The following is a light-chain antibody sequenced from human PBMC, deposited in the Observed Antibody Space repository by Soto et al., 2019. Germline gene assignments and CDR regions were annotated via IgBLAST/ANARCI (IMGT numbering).Light chain of an antibody. J-gene: IGKJ1*01. CDR3: QQSYSTPWT. V-gene: IGKV1-39*01. Sequence: DIQMTQSPSSLSASEGDRVTINCRASQSISSFLNWYQQKPGKAPKVLIYGASTLKSGVPSRFSGSGSGTDYTLTISSLQPEDFATYYCQQSYSTPWTFGQGTKVEI. CDR1: QSISSF. CDR2: GAS.